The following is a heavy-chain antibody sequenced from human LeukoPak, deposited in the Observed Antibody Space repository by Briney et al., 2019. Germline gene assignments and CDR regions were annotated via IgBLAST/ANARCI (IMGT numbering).Heavy chain of an antibody. CDR1: GGSFSGYY. D-gene: IGHD3-9*01. CDR3: ARVLTGYYPSWFDP. V-gene: IGHV4-34*01. CDR2: INHSGST. J-gene: IGHJ5*02. Sequence: SETLSLTCAVYGGSFSGYYWSWIRQPPGKGLEWIGEINHSGSTNYNPSLKSRVTISVDTSKNQFSLKLSSVTAADTAVYYRARVLTGYYPSWFDPWGQGTLVTVSS.